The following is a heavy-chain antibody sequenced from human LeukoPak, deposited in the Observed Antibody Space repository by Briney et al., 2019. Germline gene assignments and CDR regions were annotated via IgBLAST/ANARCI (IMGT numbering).Heavy chain of an antibody. J-gene: IGHJ4*02. CDR3: ARMVYYDILTGYPRSQYYFDY. D-gene: IGHD3-9*01. Sequence: GASVKVSCKASGYTFTSYVISWVRQAPGQGLEWMGWISAYNGNTNYAQKLQGRVTMTTDTSTSTAYMELRNLRSDDTAVYYCARMVYYDILTGYPRSQYYFDYWGQGTLVTVSS. CDR1: GYTFTSYV. CDR2: ISAYNGNT. V-gene: IGHV1-18*01.